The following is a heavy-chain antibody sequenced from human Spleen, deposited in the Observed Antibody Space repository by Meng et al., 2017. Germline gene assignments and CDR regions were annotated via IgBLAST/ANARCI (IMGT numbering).Heavy chain of an antibody. CDR1: GGSVSSGGYY. J-gene: IGHJ4*02. D-gene: IGHD3-22*01. Sequence: QIRQWGGGLLSPSDTLSLTCTVSGGSVSSGGYYWSWIRQPPGKGLEWIAYIYYSGSTKYNPSLKSRVTISVDTSKNQFSLKLTSVTAADTAVYYCARSHQDYYDSSGEIDSWGQGSLVTVSS. CDR3: ARSHQDYYDSSGEIDS. V-gene: IGHV4-61*08. CDR2: IYYSGST.